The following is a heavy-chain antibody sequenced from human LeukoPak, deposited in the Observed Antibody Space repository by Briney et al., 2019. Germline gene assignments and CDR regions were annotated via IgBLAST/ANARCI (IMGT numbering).Heavy chain of an antibody. CDR3: ARLDEDFYYDGSGYYF. V-gene: IGHV5-51*01. J-gene: IGHJ4*02. CDR1: GCRFTNYR. D-gene: IGHD3-22*01. Sequence: GESLKISCRGSGCRFTNYRIAWVRQMPGKGLEWMGIIYPGDSETTYSPSFQGQVTISADKSINTAYLQWSSLKTSDTAMYYCARLDEDFYYDGSGYYFWGQGTLVTVSS. CDR2: IYPGDSET.